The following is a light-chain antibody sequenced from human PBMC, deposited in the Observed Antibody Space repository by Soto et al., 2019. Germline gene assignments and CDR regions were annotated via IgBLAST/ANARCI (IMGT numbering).Light chain of an antibody. CDR2: GTS. V-gene: IGKV3-11*01. J-gene: IGKJ5*01. CDR1: QSLSISY. CDR3: QQRSNWPIT. Sequence: EIVLTQSPGTLSLSPGERATLSCRASQSLSISYLAWYQQKPGQAPSLLIYGTSNRATGIPARFSGGGFGTDFTLTISSLEPEDFAVYYCQQRSNWPITFGQGTRLEIK.